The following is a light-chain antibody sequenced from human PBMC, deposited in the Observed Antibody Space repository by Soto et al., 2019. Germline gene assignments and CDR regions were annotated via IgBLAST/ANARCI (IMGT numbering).Light chain of an antibody. V-gene: IGKV1-13*02. CDR1: QDIGSA. Sequence: IQLTQPPSSLSASVGDRVTITCRAGQDIGSALAWYQQRPGKAPKLLLYDASNLEAGVPSRFSGSESETDFTLTITSLRPEDVATYYCQQFNGFPLTGGGGTKVQIK. CDR3: QQFNGFPLT. CDR2: DAS. J-gene: IGKJ4*01.